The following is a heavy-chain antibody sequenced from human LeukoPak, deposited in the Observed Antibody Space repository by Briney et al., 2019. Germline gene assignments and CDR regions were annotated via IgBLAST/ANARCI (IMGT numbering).Heavy chain of an antibody. CDR3: ARDRDSSSWYPWFDP. D-gene: IGHD6-13*01. CDR1: GYSFSNDG. Sequence: ASVKVSCKASGYSFSNDGISWVRQAPGQGLEWMGWISAYNGNTNYAQKFQGRVTMTTDTYTSTAYMELRSLRSDDTAVYYCARDRDSSSWYPWFDPWGQGTLVTVSS. J-gene: IGHJ5*02. CDR2: ISAYNGNT. V-gene: IGHV1-18*01.